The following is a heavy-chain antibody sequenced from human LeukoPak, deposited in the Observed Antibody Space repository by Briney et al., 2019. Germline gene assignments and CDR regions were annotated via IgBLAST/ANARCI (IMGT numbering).Heavy chain of an antibody. CDR2: ISSSGSTR. CDR3: ARDRGQQLVLGSFDY. J-gene: IGHJ4*02. D-gene: IGHD6-13*01. CDR1: GFTFSDYY. V-gene: IGHV3-11*01. Sequence: GGSLRLSCAASGFTFSDYYMSWIRQAPGKGMEWVSYISSSGSTRYYADSVKGRFTISRDNAKNSLYLQMNSLRAEDTAVYYCARDRGQQLVLGSFDYWGQGTLVTVSS.